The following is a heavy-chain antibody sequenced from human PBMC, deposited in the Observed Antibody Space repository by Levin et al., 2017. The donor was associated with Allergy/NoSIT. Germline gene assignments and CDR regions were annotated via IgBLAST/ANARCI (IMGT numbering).Heavy chain of an antibody. D-gene: IGHD3-9*01. J-gene: IGHJ4*02. Sequence: GSLRLSCAVYGGSFSGYYWSWIRQPPGKGLEWIGEINHSGSTNYNPSLKSRVTISVDTSKNQFSLKLSSVTAADTAVYYCARDWALYDILTGYYGPFDYWGQGTLVTVSS. CDR1: GGSFSGYY. CDR2: INHSGST. V-gene: IGHV4-34*01. CDR3: ARDWALYDILTGYYGPFDY.